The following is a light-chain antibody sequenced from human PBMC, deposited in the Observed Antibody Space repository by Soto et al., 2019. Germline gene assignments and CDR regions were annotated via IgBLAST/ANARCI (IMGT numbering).Light chain of an antibody. CDR1: QDISNF. CDR2: AAS. J-gene: IGKJ5*01. V-gene: IGKV1-27*01. CDR3: QEYNSGPIT. Sequence: DIQMTQSPSSLSASVGDRVTITCRASQDISNFLAWYQQKPGKVPKLLIYAASTLQPGVPSRFSGSGSGTDFTLTISSLQPEDVATYYCQEYNSGPITFGQGTRLEIK.